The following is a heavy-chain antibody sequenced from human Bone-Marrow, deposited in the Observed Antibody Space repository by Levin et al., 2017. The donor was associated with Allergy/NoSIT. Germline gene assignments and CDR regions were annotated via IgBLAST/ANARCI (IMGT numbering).Heavy chain of an antibody. CDR2: TYYRSKWYN. D-gene: IGHD3-9*01. CDR1: GDSVSSNSAA. V-gene: IGHV6-1*01. CDR3: ARLSYFDWLLPHYYYYMDV. Sequence: SQTLSLTCAISGDSVSSNSAAWNWIRQSPSRGLEWLGRTYYRSKWYNDYAVSVKSRITINPDTSKNQFSLQLNSVTPEDTAVYYCARLSYFDWLLPHYYYYMDVWGKGTTVTVSS. J-gene: IGHJ6*03.